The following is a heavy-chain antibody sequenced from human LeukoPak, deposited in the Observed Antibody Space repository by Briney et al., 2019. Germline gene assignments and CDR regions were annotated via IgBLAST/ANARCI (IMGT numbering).Heavy chain of an antibody. CDR3: ARALVNCYDVLTGYYKHPIDAFDL. Sequence: VKPSETLSLTCTVSGGSISSYYWSWIRQPAGRGLEWIGRIYNSEITNYNPSLRSRVTMSLDTSKNRFSLRLSSVTAADTAVYYCARALVNCYDVLTGYYKHPIDAFDLWGQGTLVTVSS. CDR1: GGSISSYY. CDR2: IYNSEIT. J-gene: IGHJ3*01. D-gene: IGHD3-9*01. V-gene: IGHV4-4*07.